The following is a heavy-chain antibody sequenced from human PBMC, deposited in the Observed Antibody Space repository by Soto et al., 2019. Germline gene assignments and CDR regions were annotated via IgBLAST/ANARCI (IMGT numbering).Heavy chain of an antibody. Sequence: PSETLSLTCSVSGASVGSGSYYWTWIRQPPGKGLEWIGYIYYSGSTNYNPSLKSRVTISVDTSKNQFSLKLSSVTAADTAVYYCARSWLRYKDPFLWFDPWGQGTLVTVSS. D-gene: IGHD5-12*01. J-gene: IGHJ5*02. CDR1: GASVGSGSYY. CDR3: ARSWLRYKDPFLWFDP. CDR2: IYYSGST. V-gene: IGHV4-61*01.